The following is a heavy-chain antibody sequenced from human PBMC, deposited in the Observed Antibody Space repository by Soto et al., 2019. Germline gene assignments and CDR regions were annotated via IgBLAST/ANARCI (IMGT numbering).Heavy chain of an antibody. Sequence: PSETLSLTCAVYGGSFSGYYWSWIRQPPGKGPEWIGEINHSGGTNYNPSLKSRVTISVDTSKNQFPLKLSSVTAADTAVYYCARDSEALNPYGMDVWGQGTTVTVSS. J-gene: IGHJ6*02. CDR1: GGSFSGYY. CDR2: INHSGGT. CDR3: ARDSEALNPYGMDV. V-gene: IGHV4-34*01.